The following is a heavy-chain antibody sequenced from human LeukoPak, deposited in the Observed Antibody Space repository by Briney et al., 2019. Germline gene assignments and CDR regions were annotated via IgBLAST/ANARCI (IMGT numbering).Heavy chain of an antibody. CDR1: RGSISSGNYY. J-gene: IGHJ4*02. D-gene: IGHD6-19*01. CDR2: IYTSGST. V-gene: IGHV4-61*02. Sequence: PSQTLSLTCTVSRGSISSGNYYWSWIRQPAGKGLEWIGRIYTSGSTNYNPSLKSRVTMSVDTSKNQFSLKLSSVTAADTAVYYCARDLWEQWLVRAGSFWGQGTLVTVSS. CDR3: ARDLWEQWLVRAGSF.